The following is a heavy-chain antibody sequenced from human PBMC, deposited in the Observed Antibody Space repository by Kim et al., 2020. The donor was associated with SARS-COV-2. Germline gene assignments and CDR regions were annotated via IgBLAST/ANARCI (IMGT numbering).Heavy chain of an antibody. CDR3: ARSLFDVSYGMDV. Sequence: YTPSLKSRVTISVDTSKNQFSLKLSSVTAADPAVYYCARSLFDVSYGMDVWGQGTTVTVSS. V-gene: IGHV4-31*02. D-gene: IGHD3-9*01. J-gene: IGHJ6*02.